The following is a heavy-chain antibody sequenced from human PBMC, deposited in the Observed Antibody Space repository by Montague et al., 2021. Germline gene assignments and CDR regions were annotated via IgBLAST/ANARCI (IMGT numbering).Heavy chain of an antibody. J-gene: IGHJ6*03. V-gene: IGHV3-7*01. CDR3: GVSPRRGGMDV. CDR1: GFTFSSYW. CDR2: IGDDGVET. Sequence: SLRLSCAASGFTFSSYWMSWVRQAPGKGLEWVANIGDDGVETYYVDSVKGRFTVSRDNAKSSLYLQMNSLSAEDTAVYYCGVSPRRGGMDVWGKGTTVTGSS.